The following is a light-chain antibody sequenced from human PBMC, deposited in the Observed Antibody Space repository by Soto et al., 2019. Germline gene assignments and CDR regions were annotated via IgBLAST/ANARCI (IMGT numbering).Light chain of an antibody. CDR1: QAISSH. CDR2: VAS. J-gene: IGKJ1*01. CDR3: QQSNSYQWT. V-gene: IGKV1-9*01. Sequence: IQVTQTTTSLSASIGDRVTITCRASQAISSHLAWYQQKPGKAPKLLVYVASTLQSGVPSRFSGSGSGTEFTLTISSLQPDDFATYYCQQSNSYQWTSCQGTKADI.